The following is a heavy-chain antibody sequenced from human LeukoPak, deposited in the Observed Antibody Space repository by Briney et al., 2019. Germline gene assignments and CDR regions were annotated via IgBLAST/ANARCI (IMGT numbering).Heavy chain of an antibody. CDR1: GFTFSSYW. CDR2: IKQDGSEK. J-gene: IGHJ4*02. Sequence: PGGSLRLSCAASGFTFSSYWMSWVRQAPGKGLEGVANIKQDGSEKYYVDAVKGRFTISRDNAKNSLYLQMNSLRAEDTAVYYCARDRSWDYGAYYFDYWGQPTLVTVSS. CDR3: ARDRSWDYGAYYFDY. D-gene: IGHD4-17*01. V-gene: IGHV3-7*01.